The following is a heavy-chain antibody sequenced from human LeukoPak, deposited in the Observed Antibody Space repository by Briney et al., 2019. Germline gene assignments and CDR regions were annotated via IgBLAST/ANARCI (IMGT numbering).Heavy chain of an antibody. CDR3: AGGDSGYCSSTSCYYMDV. D-gene: IGHD2-2*01. CDR2: IYYSGST. V-gene: IGHV4-59*08. Sequence: PSETLSLTCTVSGGSISSYYWSWIRQPPGKGLEWIGYIYYSGSTNYNPSLKSRVTISVDTSKNQFSLKLSSVTAADTAVYYCAGGDSGYCSSTSCYYMDVWGKGTTVTVSS. J-gene: IGHJ6*03. CDR1: GGSISSYY.